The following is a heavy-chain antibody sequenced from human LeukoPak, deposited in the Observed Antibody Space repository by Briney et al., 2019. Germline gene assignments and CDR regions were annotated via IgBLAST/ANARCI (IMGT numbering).Heavy chain of an antibody. V-gene: IGHV4-34*01. CDR2: INQSGST. CDR3: ARGYGSGSYFVY. J-gene: IGHJ4*02. D-gene: IGHD3-10*01. Sequence: SETLSLTCAVYGGSSSGYYWSWIRQPPGKGLEWIGEINQSGSTNQSPSLKSRVTISIDTSKNQFSLKLSSVTAADTAVYYCARGYGSGSYFVYWGQGTLVTVSS. CDR1: GGSSSGYY.